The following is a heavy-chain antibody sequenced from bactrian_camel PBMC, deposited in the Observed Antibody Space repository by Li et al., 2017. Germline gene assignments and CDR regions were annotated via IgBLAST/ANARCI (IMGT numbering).Heavy chain of an antibody. CDR3: AADMGPMGRGRVCSSYLYECNY. CDR2: IYPGGPRI. J-gene: IGHJ4*01. CDR1: RYSGNSKS. D-gene: IGHD2*01. Sequence: HVQLVESGGDSVQTGGSLRLSCTVSRYSGNSKSMAWFRQTPGKERQGVAVIYPGGPRIYYADSVKGRFTISQDNVKNALYLQMDNLKPEDTAVYYCAADMGPMGRGRVCSSYLYECNYRGQGTQVTVDS. V-gene: IGHV3S1*01.